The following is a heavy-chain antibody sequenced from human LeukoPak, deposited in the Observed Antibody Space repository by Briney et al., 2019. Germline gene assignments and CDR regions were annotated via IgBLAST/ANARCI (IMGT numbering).Heavy chain of an antibody. CDR3: AREVSIVVVPAAPPSYMDV. D-gene: IGHD2-2*01. CDR2: ISFDGSNK. CDR1: AFTFNSYA. Sequence: GGSLRLSCAASAFTFNSYAVHWVRQAPGKGLEWVAIISFDGSNKYYADSVKGRFTISRDNSKNTLYLQMNSLRAEDTAVYYCAREVSIVVVPAAPPSYMDVWGKGTTVTVSS. J-gene: IGHJ6*03. V-gene: IGHV3-30-3*01.